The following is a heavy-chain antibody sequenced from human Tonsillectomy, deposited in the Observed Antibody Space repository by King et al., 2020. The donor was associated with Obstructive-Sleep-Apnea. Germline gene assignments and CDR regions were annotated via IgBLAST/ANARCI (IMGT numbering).Heavy chain of an antibody. CDR3: ARLGGYDSSGLYYYYGMDV. J-gene: IGHJ6*02. V-gene: IGHV5-51*01. Sequence: QLVQSGAEVKKPGESLKISCKGSGYRFTSYWIGWVRQMPGKGLEWMGIIYPGDSNTRYSPSFQGQAAISADKSITTAYLQWSSLKDSDTAMYYCARLGGYDSSGLYYYYGMDVWGQGTTVTVSS. CDR1: GYRFTSYW. CDR2: IYPGDSNT. D-gene: IGHD3-22*01.